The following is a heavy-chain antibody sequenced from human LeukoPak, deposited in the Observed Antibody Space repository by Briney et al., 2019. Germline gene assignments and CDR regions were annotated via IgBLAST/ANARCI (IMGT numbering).Heavy chain of an antibody. D-gene: IGHD4-17*01. Sequence: SETLSLTCTVSGGSISSYYWSWIRQPPGKGLEWIGYIYYSGSTNYNPSLKSRVTISVDTSKNQFSLKLSSVTAADTAVYYCARALRTVWGYYFDYWGQGTLVTVSS. J-gene: IGHJ4*02. V-gene: IGHV4-59*01. CDR2: IYYSGST. CDR1: GGSISSYY. CDR3: ARALRTVWGYYFDY.